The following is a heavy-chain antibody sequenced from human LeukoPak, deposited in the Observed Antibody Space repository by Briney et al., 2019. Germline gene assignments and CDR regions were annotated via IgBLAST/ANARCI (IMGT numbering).Heavy chain of an antibody. Sequence: SETLSLTCAVYGGSFSGYYWSWIRQPPGKGLEWIGYIYYSGSTNYNPSLKSRVTISVDTAKNQCSLKLSSVTAADTAVYYCARAGDSGYDYSDYWGQGALVTVSS. CDR3: ARAGDSGYDYSDY. D-gene: IGHD5-12*01. CDR1: GGSFSGYY. V-gene: IGHV4-59*01. J-gene: IGHJ4*02. CDR2: IYYSGST.